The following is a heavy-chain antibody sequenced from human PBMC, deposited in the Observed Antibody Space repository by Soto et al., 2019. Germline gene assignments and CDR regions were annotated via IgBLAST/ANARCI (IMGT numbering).Heavy chain of an antibody. V-gene: IGHV3-13*04. Sequence: EVQLVESGGGLVQPGGYLRLSCAASGFTFSSYDMHWVRPATGKGLEWVSDSGTAGDTYYPGSVKGRFTISRENAKNSLYRQMNSLRAGDTAVYYCARASVAWSLDPWGQGTRVTVSS. CDR1: GFTFSSYD. CDR2: SGTAGDT. J-gene: IGHJ5*02. CDR3: ARASVAWSLDP. D-gene: IGHD3-3*01.